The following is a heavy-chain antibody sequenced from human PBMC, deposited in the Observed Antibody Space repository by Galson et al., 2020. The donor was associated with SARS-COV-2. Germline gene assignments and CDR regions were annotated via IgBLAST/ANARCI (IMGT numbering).Heavy chain of an antibody. J-gene: IGHJ5*02. CDR2: IDPSDSYT. V-gene: IGHV5-10-1*01. Sequence: GESLKISCKGSGYSFTSYWISWVRQMPGKGLEWMGRIDPSDSYTNYSPSFQGHVTISADKSISTAYLQWSSLKASDTAMYYCARGITMVRGVIPNWFDPWGQGTLVTVSS. CDR1: GYSFTSYW. D-gene: IGHD3-10*01. CDR3: ARGITMVRGVIPNWFDP.